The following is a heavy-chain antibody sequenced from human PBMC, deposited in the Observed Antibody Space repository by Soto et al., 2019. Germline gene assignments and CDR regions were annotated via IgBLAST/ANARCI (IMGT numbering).Heavy chain of an antibody. V-gene: IGHV4-30-4*01. Sequence: SETLSLSCAVSGGSISSADYYWSWIRQPPGKGLEWIGYFHSSGATYKDPSLKSRVTISVDTSKNQISLKLDSVTAADTAVYYCASIWFTDFYYWGHGTLVPVSS. CDR2: FHSSGAT. D-gene: IGHD3-10*01. J-gene: IGHJ4*01. CDR1: GGSISSADYY. CDR3: ASIWFTDFYY.